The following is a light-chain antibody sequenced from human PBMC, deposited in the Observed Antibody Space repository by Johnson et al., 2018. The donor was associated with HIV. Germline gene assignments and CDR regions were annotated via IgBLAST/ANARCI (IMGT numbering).Light chain of an antibody. CDR3: GTWNTRLSAEHV. Sequence: QSVLTQPPSVSAAPGQKVTISCSGSSSNIGNNYVSWHQQLAGTAPKLLINDNNKRPSGIPDRISGSKSGTSATLGITGLQTGDEADYYCGTWNTRLSAEHVFGTGTKVTAL. CDR2: DNN. CDR1: SSNIGNNY. V-gene: IGLV1-51*01. J-gene: IGLJ1*01.